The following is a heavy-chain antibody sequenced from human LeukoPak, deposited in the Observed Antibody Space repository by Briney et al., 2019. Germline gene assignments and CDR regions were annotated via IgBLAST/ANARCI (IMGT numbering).Heavy chain of an antibody. CDR3: ARTYDFWSGSQYYFDS. D-gene: IGHD3-3*01. CDR1: GFTLSNYW. J-gene: IGHJ4*02. V-gene: IGHV3-74*01. CDR2: IKTDGVTT. Sequence: GGSLRLSCAASGFTLSNYWMHWVRQAPGKGLVWVSRIKTDGVTTNYADSVKGRFTISRDNAKNTLYLQMNSLRAEDTAVYYCARTYDFWSGSQYYFDSWGQGTLVAVSS.